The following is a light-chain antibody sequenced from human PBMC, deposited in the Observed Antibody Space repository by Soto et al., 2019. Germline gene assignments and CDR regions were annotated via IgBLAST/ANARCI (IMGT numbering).Light chain of an antibody. CDR2: AAS. V-gene: IGKV1-39*01. Sequence: MTQSPLPLPVTPGEPASISCRSSQSLLHSNGNNYLDWYLQKPGKAPKLLIYAASSLQSGVPSRFSGSGSGTDFTLTISSLQPEDFATYYCQQSYSTPPTFGQGTKVEIK. J-gene: IGKJ1*01. CDR3: QQSYSTPPT. CDR1: QSLLHSNGNNY.